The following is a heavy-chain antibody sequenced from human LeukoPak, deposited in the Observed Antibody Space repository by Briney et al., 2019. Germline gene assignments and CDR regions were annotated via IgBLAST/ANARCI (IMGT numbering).Heavy chain of an antibody. D-gene: IGHD3-22*01. V-gene: IGHV4-39*07. CDR3: ARTKVMIVVGSFDY. J-gene: IGHJ4*02. CDR1: GGSISSSSYY. Sequence: SETLSLTCTVSGGSISSSSYYWGWIRQPPGKGLEWIGSIYYSGSTYYNPSLKSRVTISVDTSKNQFSLKLSSVTAADTAVYYCARTKVMIVVGSFDYWGQGTLVTVSS. CDR2: IYYSGST.